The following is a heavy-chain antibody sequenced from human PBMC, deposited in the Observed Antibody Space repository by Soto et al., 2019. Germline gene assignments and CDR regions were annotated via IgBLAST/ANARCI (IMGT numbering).Heavy chain of an antibody. CDR2: FDPEDGET. Sequence: ASVKVSCKVSGYTLTELSMHWVRQAPGKGLEWMGGFDPEDGETIYAQKFQGRVTMTEDTSTDTAYMELSSLRSEDTAVYYCATGVTGTTFYWFDPWGQGTLVTVSS. CDR1: GYTLTELS. CDR3: ATGVTGTTFYWFDP. D-gene: IGHD1-7*01. V-gene: IGHV1-24*01. J-gene: IGHJ5*02.